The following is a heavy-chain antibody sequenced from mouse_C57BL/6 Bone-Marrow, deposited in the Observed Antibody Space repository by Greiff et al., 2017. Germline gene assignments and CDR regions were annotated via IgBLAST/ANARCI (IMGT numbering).Heavy chain of an antibody. CDR1: GYTFTSYW. D-gene: IGHD1-1*02. V-gene: IGHV1-64*01. CDR2: IHPNSGST. Sequence: VQLQQPGAELVKPGASVKLSCKASGYTFTSYWMHWVKQRPEQGLEWIGMIHPNSGSTNYNEKFKSKATLTVDQSSSTAYMQLSRLTSEDSAVYYCARGGAFFDVWGTGTTVTVSS. CDR3: ARGGAFFDV. J-gene: IGHJ1*03.